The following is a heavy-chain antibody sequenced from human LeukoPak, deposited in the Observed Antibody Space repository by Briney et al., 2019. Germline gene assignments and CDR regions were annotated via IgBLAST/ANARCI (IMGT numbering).Heavy chain of an antibody. CDR2: INPNSGGT. CDR1: GYTFNTYY. Sequence: ASVKVSCKTSGYTFNTYYMHWVRQAPGQGLEWMGWINPNSGGTNYAQKFQGRVTMTRDTSISTAYMELSRLRSDDTAVYYCARDPRYNEAYWGQGTLVTVSS. J-gene: IGHJ4*02. D-gene: IGHD1-14*01. CDR3: ARDPRYNEAY. V-gene: IGHV1-2*02.